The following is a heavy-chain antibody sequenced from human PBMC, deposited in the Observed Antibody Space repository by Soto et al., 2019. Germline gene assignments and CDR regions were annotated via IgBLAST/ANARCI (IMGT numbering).Heavy chain of an antibody. CDR2: ISSSSSYI. CDR3: ARVYYYDSSGFLI. V-gene: IGHV3-21*01. CDR1: GFTFIYYS. D-gene: IGHD3-22*01. Sequence: GGSLRLSCAASGFTFIYYSMNWVRQAPGKGLEWVSSISSSSSYIYYADSVKGRFTISRDNAKNSLYLQMNSLRAEDTAVYYCARVYYYDSSGFLIWGQGTLVTVSS. J-gene: IGHJ4*02.